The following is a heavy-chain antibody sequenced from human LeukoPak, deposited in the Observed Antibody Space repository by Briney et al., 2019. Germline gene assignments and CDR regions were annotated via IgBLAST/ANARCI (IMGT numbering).Heavy chain of an antibody. V-gene: IGHV3-21*01. J-gene: IGHJ5*02. Sequence: GGSLRLSCAASGFTFSSYSMNWVRQAPGKGLEWVSSISSSSSYIYYADSVKGRFTISRDNAKNSLYLQMNSLRAEDTAMYYCAREYCSSTSCDSNWFDPWGQGTLVTVSS. D-gene: IGHD2-2*01. CDR3: AREYCSSTSCDSNWFDP. CDR2: ISSSSSYI. CDR1: GFTFSSYS.